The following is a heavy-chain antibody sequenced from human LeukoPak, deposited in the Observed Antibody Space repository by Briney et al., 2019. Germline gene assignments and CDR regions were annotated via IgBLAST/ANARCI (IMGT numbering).Heavy chain of an antibody. CDR2: ISSGSSHI. CDR3: ARVDGGNTIDY. D-gene: IGHD4-23*01. CDR1: GFTLSTYS. V-gene: IGHV3-21*01. J-gene: IGHJ4*02. Sequence: GGSLRLSCAASGFTLSTYSMNWVRQAPGKGLEWVSSISSGSSHIYYSDSVKGRFTTSRDNAKNSLYLQMNTLRAEDTAVYYCARVDGGNTIDYWGQGTLVTVSS.